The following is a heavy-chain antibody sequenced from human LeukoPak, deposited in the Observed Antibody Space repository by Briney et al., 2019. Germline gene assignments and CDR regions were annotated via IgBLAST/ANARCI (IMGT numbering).Heavy chain of an antibody. J-gene: IGHJ4*02. D-gene: IGHD4-17*01. CDR2: ISSSTSYI. Sequence: GGSLRLSCAASGYTFSSYSMNWIRQAPGKGLEWVSSISSSTSYIYYADSVKGRFTISKDNAKNSLYLQMNSLRAEDTAVYYCARAGGSTVSHSDYWGQGTLVTVSS. CDR1: GYTFSSYS. V-gene: IGHV3-21*01. CDR3: ARAGGSTVSHSDY.